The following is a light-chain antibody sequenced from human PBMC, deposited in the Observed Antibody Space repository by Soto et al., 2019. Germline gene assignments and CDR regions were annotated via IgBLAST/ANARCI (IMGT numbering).Light chain of an antibody. CDR1: QSVSAGY. CDR3: QQYVSPPIT. Sequence: DIVLTQSPGTLSLSPGERATLSCRASQSVSAGYFAWYQQKPGQAPRLLIYGASRRATGIPDRFSGSGSGTDFTLTISRLEPEDFAVYYCQQYVSPPITFGQGTRLEIK. CDR2: GAS. V-gene: IGKV3-20*01. J-gene: IGKJ5*01.